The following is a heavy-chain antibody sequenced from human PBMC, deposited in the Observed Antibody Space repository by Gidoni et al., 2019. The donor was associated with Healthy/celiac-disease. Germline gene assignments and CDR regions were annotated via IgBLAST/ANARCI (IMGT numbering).Heavy chain of an antibody. D-gene: IGHD4-17*01. Sequence: QVQLQQWGAGLLTPSETLSLTCAVYGGSFSGYYWSWIRQPPGKGLEWIGEINHSGSTNYNPSLKSRVTISVDTSKNQFSLKLSSVTAADTAVYYCARGADYGDYHVYFDYWGQGTLVTVSS. V-gene: IGHV4-34*01. CDR1: GGSFSGYY. CDR2: INHSGST. J-gene: IGHJ4*02. CDR3: ARGADYGDYHVYFDY.